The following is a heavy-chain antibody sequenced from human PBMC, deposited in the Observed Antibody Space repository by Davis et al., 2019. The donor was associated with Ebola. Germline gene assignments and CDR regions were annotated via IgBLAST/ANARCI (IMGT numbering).Heavy chain of an antibody. CDR3: AEGRVEMSTVTVDAFDI. CDR2: ISSDARST. D-gene: IGHD4-11*01. V-gene: IGHV3-74*01. Sequence: PGGSLRLSCVASGFTFSNYGMHWVRQVPGKGLVCVSRISSDARSTTYADSVKGRFTISRDNANNSLYLQMNTLRAEDTAFYYCAEGRVEMSTVTVDAFDIWGQGTMVTVSS. J-gene: IGHJ3*02. CDR1: GFTFSNYG.